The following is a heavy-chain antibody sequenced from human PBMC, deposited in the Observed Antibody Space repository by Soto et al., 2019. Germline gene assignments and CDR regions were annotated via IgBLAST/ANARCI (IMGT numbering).Heavy chain of an antibody. D-gene: IGHD2-15*01. CDR1: GFTFSSYG. J-gene: IGHJ4*02. CDR3: AKDPSPLGYCSGGSCYFDY. CDR2: ISYEGSNK. Sequence: GGSLRLSCAASGFTFSSYGMHWVRQAPGKGLEWVAVISYEGSNKYYAESVKGRITISRNNSKNTLYLQMNSLRAEDTAVYYCAKDPSPLGYCSGGSCYFDYWGQGTLVTVSS. V-gene: IGHV3-30*18.